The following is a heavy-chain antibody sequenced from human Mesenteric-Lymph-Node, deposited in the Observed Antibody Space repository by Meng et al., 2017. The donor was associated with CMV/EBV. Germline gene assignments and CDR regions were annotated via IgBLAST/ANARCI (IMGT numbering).Heavy chain of an antibody. D-gene: IGHD5-12*01. CDR2: ISSSSSYK. J-gene: IGHJ6*02. CDR1: FTFFTYS. CDR3: ARDTSSAYDRNFYGMDV. Sequence: FTFFTYSMNWVRQAPGKGLEWVSSISSSSSYKYYADSVKGRFAISRDNPKNSVYLQMGSLRAEDTAVYYCARDTSSAYDRNFYGMDVWGQGTTVTVSS. V-gene: IGHV3-21*01.